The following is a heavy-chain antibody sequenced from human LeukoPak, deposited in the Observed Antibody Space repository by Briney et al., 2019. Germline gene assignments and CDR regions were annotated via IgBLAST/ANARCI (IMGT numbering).Heavy chain of an antibody. Sequence: PSETLSLTCTVPDGSISSYFWSWIRQPPGKGLEWIGYIYYTGMSNSKPSLKCRVAISMDTSKNQFSLQLSSVTAADTAIYYCARHGRMVIMSKFSTGIDQWGQGTLVTVSS. CDR2: IYYTGMS. V-gene: IGHV4-59*08. D-gene: IGHD2-8*01. J-gene: IGHJ4*02. CDR3: ARHGRMVIMSKFSTGIDQ. CDR1: DGSISSYF.